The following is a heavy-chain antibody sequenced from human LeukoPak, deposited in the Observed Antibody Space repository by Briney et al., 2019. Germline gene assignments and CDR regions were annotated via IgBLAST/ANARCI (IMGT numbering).Heavy chain of an antibody. Sequence: PGGSLRLSCAASGFTFSSYSMNWVRQAPGKGLEWVSYISSSSSTIYYADSVKGRFTISRDNAKNSLYLQMNSLRAEDTAVYYCAKPLRDGSSYCYFDYWGQGALVTVSS. CDR3: AKPLRDGSSYCYFDY. J-gene: IGHJ4*02. CDR2: ISSSSSTI. CDR1: GFTFSSYS. D-gene: IGHD5-24*01. V-gene: IGHV3-48*01.